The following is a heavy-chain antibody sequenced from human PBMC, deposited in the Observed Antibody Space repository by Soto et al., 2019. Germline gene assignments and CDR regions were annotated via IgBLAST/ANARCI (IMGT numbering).Heavy chain of an antibody. D-gene: IGHD2-21*02. CDR2: INPNSGGT. CDR1: GYTFTGYY. Sequence: ASVKVSCKASGYTFTGYYMHWVRQAPGQGLEWMGWINPNSGGTNYAQKFQGRVTLTRDTTIRTAYMELSRLRSDDTAVYYCARDADCGGDCYSFPYYYYGMDVWGQGTTVTVSS. CDR3: ARDADCGGDCYSFPYYYYGMDV. J-gene: IGHJ6*02. V-gene: IGHV1-2*02.